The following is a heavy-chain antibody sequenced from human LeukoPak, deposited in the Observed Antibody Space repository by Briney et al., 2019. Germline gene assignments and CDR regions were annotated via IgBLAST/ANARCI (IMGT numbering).Heavy chain of an antibody. CDR3: ARDRGYCSGGSCYYFDY. CDR1: GGTFSSYA. CDR2: IIPIFGTA. Sequence: SVKVSCKASGGTFSSYAISWVRQAPGQGLEWMGGIIPIFGTANYAQRFQGRVTITADESTSTAYMELSSLRSEDTAVYYCARDRGYCSGGSCYYFDYWGQGTLVTVSS. V-gene: IGHV1-69*13. D-gene: IGHD2-15*01. J-gene: IGHJ4*02.